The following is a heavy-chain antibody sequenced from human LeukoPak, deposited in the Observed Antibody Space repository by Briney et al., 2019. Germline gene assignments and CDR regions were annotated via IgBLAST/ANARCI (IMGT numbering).Heavy chain of an antibody. D-gene: IGHD6-19*01. J-gene: IGHJ4*02. CDR2: SFYSGST. CDR3: ARVGTGSFDY. Sequence: SETLSLTCTVSGGSISSSIYYWGWIRQPPGKGLEWIGYSFYSGSTYCNPSLKTRVTISVDTSKNQFSLKLTSVTAADTAVYYCARVGTGSFDYWGQGTLVTVSS. V-gene: IGHV4-61*05. CDR1: GGSISSSIYY.